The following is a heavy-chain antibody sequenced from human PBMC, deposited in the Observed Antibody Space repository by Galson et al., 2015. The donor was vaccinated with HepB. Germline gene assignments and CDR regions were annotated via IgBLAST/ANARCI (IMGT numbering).Heavy chain of an antibody. V-gene: IGHV1-69*13. D-gene: IGHD2-2*02. CDR2: IIPIFGTA. CDR1: GGTFSSYA. J-gene: IGHJ4*02. Sequence: SVKVSCKASGGTFSSYAISWVRQAPGQGLEWMGGIIPIFGTANYAQKFQGRVTITADESTSTAYMELSSLRSEDTAVYYCARGYCSSTSCYTGYDYWGQGTLVTVSS. CDR3: ARGYCSSTSCYTGYDY.